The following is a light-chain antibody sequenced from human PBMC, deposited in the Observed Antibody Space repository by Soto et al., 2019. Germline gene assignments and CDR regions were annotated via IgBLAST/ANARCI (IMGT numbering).Light chain of an antibody. CDR3: LQNHNYPRT. Sequence: AIQMTQSPSSLSASVGDRVTITCRASQDISDDVGWYQQTPGKAPKLLISGASRLQSGVPSRFSGSGSGAACTLTITSLRPDDSATYYCLQNHNYPRTFGQGTKVEI. V-gene: IGKV1-6*01. CDR1: QDISDD. J-gene: IGKJ1*01. CDR2: GAS.